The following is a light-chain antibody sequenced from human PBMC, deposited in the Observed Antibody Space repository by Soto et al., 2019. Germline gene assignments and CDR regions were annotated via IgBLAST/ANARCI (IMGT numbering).Light chain of an antibody. J-gene: IGLJ2*01. CDR2: DVR. V-gene: IGLV2-11*01. CDR1: SSDIGGYNF. Sequence: QSALTQPPSVSGSPGQSVTISCSGTSSDIGGYNFVSWYQQHPGNTPKLIIYDVRNRPSGVPDRFSGSKSGNTASLTISGLQAEDEAHYYCCSYAGTYSVIFGGGTKLTVL. CDR3: CSYAGTYSVI.